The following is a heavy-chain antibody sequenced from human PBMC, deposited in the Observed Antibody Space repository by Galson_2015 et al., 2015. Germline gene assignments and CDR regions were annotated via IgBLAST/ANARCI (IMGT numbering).Heavy chain of an antibody. CDR1: GFTFSSYA. J-gene: IGHJ5*01. CDR3: ARDLSGSYSGLFDS. V-gene: IGHV3-23*01. Sequence: SLRLSCAASGFTFSSYAMGWVRQAPGKGLEWVLGISGSGGTTYYADSVKGRFTISRDNARNSLYLQMNSLRDEDTAVYFCARDLSGSYSGLFDSWGQGTLVTVSS. D-gene: IGHD1-26*01. CDR2: ISGSGGTT.